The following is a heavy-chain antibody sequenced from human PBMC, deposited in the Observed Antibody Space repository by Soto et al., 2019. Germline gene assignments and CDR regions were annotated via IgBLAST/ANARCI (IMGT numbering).Heavy chain of an antibody. J-gene: IGHJ4*02. CDR3: ARDTATYYYDSSGLPRDRFFDY. Sequence: QVQLQESGPGLVKPSQTLSLTCTVSGGSISSGGYYWSWIRQHPGKGLEWIGYIYYSGSTYYNPSLKSRVTISVDTSKNQFSLKLSSVTAADTAVYYCARDTATYYYDSSGLPRDRFFDYWGQGTLVTVSS. V-gene: IGHV4-31*03. D-gene: IGHD3-22*01. CDR1: GGSISSGGYY. CDR2: IYYSGST.